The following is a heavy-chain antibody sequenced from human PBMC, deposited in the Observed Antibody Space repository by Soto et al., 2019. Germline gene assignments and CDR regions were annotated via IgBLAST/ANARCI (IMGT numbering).Heavy chain of an antibody. CDR1: GGSFSVYY. CDR2: INHSGST. D-gene: IGHD2-21*02. CDR3: ARGDSIVVVTAIKRPFDY. V-gene: IGHV4-34*01. Sequence: PSETLSLTCAVYGGSFSVYYWSWIRQPPGKGLEWIGEINHSGSTNYNPSLKSRVTISVDTSKNQFSLKLSSVTAADTAVYYCARGDSIVVVTAIKRPFDYWGQGTLVTVSS. J-gene: IGHJ4*02.